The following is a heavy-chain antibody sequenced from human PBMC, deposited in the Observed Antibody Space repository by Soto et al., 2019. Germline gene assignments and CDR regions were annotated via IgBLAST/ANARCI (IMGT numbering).Heavy chain of an antibody. Sequence: ASVKVSCKASGYTFTSYDINWVRQATRQGLEWMGWMNPNSGNTGYAQKFQGRVTMTRNTSISTAYMELSSLRSEDTAVYYCARGSKVVVPAAMPHYYYYYYMDVWGKGTTVTVSS. CDR1: GYTFTSYD. CDR3: ARGSKVVVPAAMPHYYYYYYMDV. V-gene: IGHV1-8*01. D-gene: IGHD2-2*01. CDR2: MNPNSGNT. J-gene: IGHJ6*03.